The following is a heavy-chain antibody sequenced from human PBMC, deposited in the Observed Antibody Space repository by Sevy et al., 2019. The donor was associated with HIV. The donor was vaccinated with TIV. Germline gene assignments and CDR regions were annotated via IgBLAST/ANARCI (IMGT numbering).Heavy chain of an antibody. Sequence: GGCLRLSCVASGFTFSVSGMHWVRQAPGKGLEWLAVIWDDGNNKYYGDSVKGRFTISRDNSKNTLFLEMNSLRVEDTAMYYCAKDQGGGQPHAMTDVCDIWGQGTMVTVSS. V-gene: IGHV3-33*06. J-gene: IGHJ3*02. CDR1: GFTFSVSG. CDR3: AKDQGGGQPHAMTDVCDI. D-gene: IGHD1-26*01. CDR2: IWDDGNNK.